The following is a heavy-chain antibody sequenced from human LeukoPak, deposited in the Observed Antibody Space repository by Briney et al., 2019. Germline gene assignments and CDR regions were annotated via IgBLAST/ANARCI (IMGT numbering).Heavy chain of an antibody. Sequence: PGGSLRPSCAASGFTFSDYYMTWIRQAPGKGLEWVSYISNTGSSIYYADSVKGRFTISRDNAKNSLYLQMNSLRAEDTAVYYCARGAAGNWFDPWGQGTLVTVSS. CDR3: ARGAAGNWFDP. CDR1: GFTFSDYY. V-gene: IGHV3-11*04. J-gene: IGHJ5*02. CDR2: ISNTGSSI. D-gene: IGHD2-15*01.